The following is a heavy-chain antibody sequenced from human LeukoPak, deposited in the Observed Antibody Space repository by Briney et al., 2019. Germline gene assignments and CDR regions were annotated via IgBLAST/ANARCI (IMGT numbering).Heavy chain of an antibody. CDR3: ARSGAGDEQWLVPDSDVFDI. Sequence: ASVKVSCKASGYTFTSYGISWVRQAPGQGLEWMGWISAYNGNTNYAQKLQGRVTMTTDTSTSTAYMELRSLRSDDTAVYYCARSGAGDEQWLVPDSDVFDIWGKGKMVTVSS. D-gene: IGHD6-19*01. J-gene: IGHJ3*02. CDR2: ISAYNGNT. V-gene: IGHV1-18*01. CDR1: GYTFTSYG.